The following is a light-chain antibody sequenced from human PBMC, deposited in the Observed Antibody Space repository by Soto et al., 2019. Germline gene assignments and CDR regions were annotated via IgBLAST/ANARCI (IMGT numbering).Light chain of an antibody. CDR1: QSISSR. V-gene: IGKV1-5*01. J-gene: IGKJ4*01. CDR2: DAS. Sequence: DIQMTQSPSTLSASVGDRVTITCRASQSISSRLAWYQQKPGKAPKILIYDASNLESGVPSRFSGSGSGTEFTLTISSLQPDDFATYYCQQYNSYSLTFGGGTRWRSN. CDR3: QQYNSYSLT.